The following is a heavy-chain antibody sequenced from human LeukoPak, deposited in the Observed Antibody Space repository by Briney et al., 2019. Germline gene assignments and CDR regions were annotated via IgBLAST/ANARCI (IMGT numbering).Heavy chain of an antibody. CDR2: IYYSGST. CDR1: GGSISSYY. D-gene: IGHD2-21*02. V-gene: IGHV4-59*01. CDR3: ARASGGDSFDY. Sequence: PSETLSLTCTVSGGSISSYYWSWIRQPPGKGLEWIGYIYYSGSTNYNPSLKSRVTISVDTSKNQFSLKLSSVTAADTAVYYCARASGGDSFDYWGQGTLVTVSS. J-gene: IGHJ4*02.